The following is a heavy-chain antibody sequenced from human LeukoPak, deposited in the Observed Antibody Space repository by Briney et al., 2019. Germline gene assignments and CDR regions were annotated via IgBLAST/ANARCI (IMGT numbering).Heavy chain of an antibody. J-gene: IGHJ4*02. D-gene: IGHD3-10*01. CDR3: AKGRWALFDC. V-gene: IGHV6-1*01. CDR1: GDSVSSNRAS. CDR2: TYYRSKWYN. Sequence: SQTLSLTCAISGDSVSSNRASWTWIRQSPSRGLEWLGRTYYRSKWYNDYAISVKSRMTINADTSKNQFSLQLNSVTPEDTAVYYCAKGRWALFDCWGQGTLVIVSS.